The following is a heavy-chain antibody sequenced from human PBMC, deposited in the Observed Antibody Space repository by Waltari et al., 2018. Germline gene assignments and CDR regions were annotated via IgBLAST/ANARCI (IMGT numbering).Heavy chain of an antibody. CDR2: IYYSGST. V-gene: IGHV4-31*03. CDR3: ARSPTYYGSGTYYLRPQYYFDY. CDR1: GGSISSGGYY. Sequence: QVQLQESGPGLVKPSQTLSLTCTVSGGSISSGGYYWSWIRQHPGKGLEWIGYIYYSGSTPFNPSLKSRLTISLDTSNNQFSLRLTAVTAADTAVYYCARSPTYYGSGTYYLRPQYYFDYWGQGTLVTVSS. D-gene: IGHD3-10*01. J-gene: IGHJ4*02.